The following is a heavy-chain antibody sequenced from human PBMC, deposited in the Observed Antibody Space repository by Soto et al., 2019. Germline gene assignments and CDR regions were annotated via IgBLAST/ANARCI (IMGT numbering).Heavy chain of an antibody. CDR2: LFSGST. CDR1: GDSIRGRSYY. D-gene: IGHD6-19*01. Sequence: SETLSLTCTVSGDSIRGRSYYWGWIRQPPGRGLEWVGTLFSGSTYSNPSLKSRVSISLDTSKNQFSLKLSSVAAADTAIYYCATTRGIAVGGSFDYWGQGTLVTVSS. CDR3: ATTRGIAVGGSFDY. J-gene: IGHJ4*02. V-gene: IGHV4-39*01.